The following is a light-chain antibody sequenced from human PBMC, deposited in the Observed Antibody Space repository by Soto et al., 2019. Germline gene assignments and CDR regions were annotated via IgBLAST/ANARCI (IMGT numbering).Light chain of an antibody. Sequence: EIVLTQSPATPALSPGERATLPCRASQSVSSSYLAWYQQKPGLAPRLLIYDASSRATGIPDRFSGSGSGTDFTLTISRLEPEDFAVYYCQQYGSSSIPFGQGTRLEIK. V-gene: IGKV3D-20*01. J-gene: IGKJ5*01. CDR2: DAS. CDR3: QQYGSSSIP. CDR1: QSVSSSY.